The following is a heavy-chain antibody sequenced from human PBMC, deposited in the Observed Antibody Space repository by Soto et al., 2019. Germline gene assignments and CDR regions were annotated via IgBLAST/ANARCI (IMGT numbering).Heavy chain of an antibody. D-gene: IGHD1-26*01. J-gene: IGHJ4*02. CDR2: IYYSGTA. CDR3: ARGTTYSGSPKLDY. V-gene: IGHV4-59*01. Sequence: SETLSLTYTVYGDSISTYYWTWIRQPPGKGLEWIGNIYYSGTANYNPSLKRRGTISVDTSKNQFSLRLSSVTAADTAVYYCARGTTYSGSPKLDYWGQGALGTVSS. CDR1: GDSISTYY.